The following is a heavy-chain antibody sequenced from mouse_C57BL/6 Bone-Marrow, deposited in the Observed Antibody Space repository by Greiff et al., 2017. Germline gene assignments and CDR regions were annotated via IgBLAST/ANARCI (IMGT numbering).Heavy chain of an antibody. CDR1: GYTFTSYW. D-gene: IGHD2-5*01. J-gene: IGHJ2*01. Sequence: QVQLKQPGAELVKPGASVKLSCKAPGYTFTSYWMHWVKQRPGQGLEWIGMIHPKSGSTNYNEKFKSKATLTVDKSSSTAYMQLSSLTSEDSAVYYCARCGYYSNYWGQGTTLTVSS. CDR3: ARCGYYSNY. V-gene: IGHV1-64*01. CDR2: IHPKSGST.